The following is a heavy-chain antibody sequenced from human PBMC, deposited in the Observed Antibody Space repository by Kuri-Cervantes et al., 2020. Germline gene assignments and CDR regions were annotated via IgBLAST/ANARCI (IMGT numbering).Heavy chain of an antibody. Sequence: SGPTLVKPTQTLTLTCTFSGFSLSNARMGVSWIRQPPGKALEWLAHIFSNDEKSYSTSLKSRLTISKDTSKSQVVLTMTNMDPVDTATYYCARIGRYCSGGSCYTPDYWGQGTLVTVSS. CDR1: GFSLSNARMG. CDR3: ARIGRYCSGGSCYTPDY. J-gene: IGHJ4*02. V-gene: IGHV2-26*01. D-gene: IGHD2-15*01. CDR2: IFSNDEK.